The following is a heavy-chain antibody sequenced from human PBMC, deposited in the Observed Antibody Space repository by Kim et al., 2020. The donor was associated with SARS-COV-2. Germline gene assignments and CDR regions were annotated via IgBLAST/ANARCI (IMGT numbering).Heavy chain of an antibody. CDR1: GFTFSSYG. V-gene: IGHV3-33*05. CDR3: ARDESSVGSYDYAIPFDY. J-gene: IGHJ4*02. Sequence: GGSLRLSCAASGFTFSSYGMHWVRQAPGKGLEWVAVISYDGSNKYYADSVKGRFTISRDNSKNTLYLQMNSLRAEDTAVYYCARDESSVGSYDYAIPFDYCGQGTLVTVSS. CDR2: ISYDGSNK. D-gene: IGHD3-16*01.